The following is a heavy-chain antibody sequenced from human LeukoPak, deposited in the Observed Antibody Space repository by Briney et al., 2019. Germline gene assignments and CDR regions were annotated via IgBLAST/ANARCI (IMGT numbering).Heavy chain of an antibody. CDR3: ARAYSGYSYSLSVESRYMDV. CDR2: IYHSGST. J-gene: IGHJ6*03. V-gene: IGHV4-34*01. Sequence: SETLSLTCAVYGGSFSGYYWSWIRQPPGKGLEWIGYIYHSGSTYYNPSLRSRVTISVDRSKSQFSLKLSSVTAADTAVYYCARAYSGYSYSLSVESRYMDVWGKGTTVTVSS. D-gene: IGHD5-18*01. CDR1: GGSFSGYY.